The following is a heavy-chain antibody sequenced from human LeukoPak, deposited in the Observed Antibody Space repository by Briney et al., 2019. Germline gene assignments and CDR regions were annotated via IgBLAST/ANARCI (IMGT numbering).Heavy chain of an antibody. CDR3: VRDRDGYNY. J-gene: IGHJ4*02. D-gene: IGHD5-24*01. CDR1: GFTFSNSL. V-gene: IGHV3-74*01. Sequence: PGGSLRLSCAASGFTFSNSLMHWVRQVPGKGLVWGARIDTDGSTTHYADSVKGRFTISRDNAKNTLYLQMNSLRAEDTAVYYCVRDRDGYNYWGQGTLVTVSS. CDR2: IDTDGSTT.